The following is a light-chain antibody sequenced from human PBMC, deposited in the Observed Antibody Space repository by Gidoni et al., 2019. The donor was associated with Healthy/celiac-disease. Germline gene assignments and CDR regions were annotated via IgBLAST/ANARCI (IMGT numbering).Light chain of an antibody. Sequence: SALTQPASVSVSPGQSITISCTGTSSDVGGYNYVSWYQQPPGKAPKLMIYEVSNRPSGVSNRFSGSKSGNTASLTISGLQAEDEADYYCSSYTSSSTLEGVFGGGTKLTVL. CDR3: SSYTSSSTLEGV. J-gene: IGLJ2*01. V-gene: IGLV2-14*01. CDR2: EVS. CDR1: SSDVGGYNY.